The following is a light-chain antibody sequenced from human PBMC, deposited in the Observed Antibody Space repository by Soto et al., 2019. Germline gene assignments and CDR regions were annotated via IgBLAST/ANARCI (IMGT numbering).Light chain of an antibody. Sequence: MTQSPATLSASVGDRVTITCRASQSVGSSLAWYQQVPGQAPRLLIYGASSRETGISDRFSGGGSGTEFVLTISDLQSEDFAVYSCQQYNAWPPTFGQGTKVDIK. CDR2: GAS. CDR1: QSVGSS. CDR3: QQYNAWPPT. V-gene: IGKV3-15*01. J-gene: IGKJ1*01.